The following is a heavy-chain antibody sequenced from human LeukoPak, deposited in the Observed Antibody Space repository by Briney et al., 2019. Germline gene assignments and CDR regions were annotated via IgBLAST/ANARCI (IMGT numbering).Heavy chain of an antibody. J-gene: IGHJ4*02. V-gene: IGHV5-51*01. CDR2: IYPGDSDT. CDR1: GFTFTRYW. Sequence: GESLKIFCKGSGFTFTRYWIGWVRQMPGKGLEWMGIIYPGDSDTRYSPSFQGQVTISADKSISTAYLQWSNLKASDTAMYYCARHSSALGYFDYWRQGTLVTVSS. CDR3: ARHSSALGYFDY.